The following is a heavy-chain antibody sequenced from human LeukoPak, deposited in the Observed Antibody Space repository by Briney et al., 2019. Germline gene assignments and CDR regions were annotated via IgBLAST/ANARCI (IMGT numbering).Heavy chain of an antibody. D-gene: IGHD2-2*01. CDR1: GFTFSDYA. CDR3: AKARSSTSYGAFGI. V-gene: IGHV3-30*02. Sequence: GGSLRLSCVASGFTFSDYAMYWVRQAPGKGLEWVVFIRYDGSRKYYADSVQGRFTISRDNSKNTLYLQMNGLRIEDTALYYCAKARSSTSYGAFGIWGQGTMVTVSS. CDR2: IRYDGSRK. J-gene: IGHJ3*02.